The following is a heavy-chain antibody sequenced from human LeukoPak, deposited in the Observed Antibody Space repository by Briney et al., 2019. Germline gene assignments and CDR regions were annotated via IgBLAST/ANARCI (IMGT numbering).Heavy chain of an antibody. D-gene: IGHD1-26*01. CDR2: ISGSGGST. J-gene: IGHJ3*02. CDR3: AKGMTRIVGTPKDAFDI. CDR1: GFTFSSYA. Sequence: QTGGSLRLSCAASGFTFSSYAMSWVRQAPGKGLEWVSAISGSGGSTYYADSVKGRFTISRDNSKNTLYLQMNSLRAEDTAVYYCAKGMTRIVGTPKDAFDIWGQGTMVTVSS. V-gene: IGHV3-23*01.